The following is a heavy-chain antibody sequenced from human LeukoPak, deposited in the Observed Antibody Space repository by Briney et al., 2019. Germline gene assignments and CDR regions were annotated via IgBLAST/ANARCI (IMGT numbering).Heavy chain of an antibody. CDR2: IRSRANTYAT. D-gene: IGHD6-25*01. CDR1: GFTFSGSA. Sequence: PGGSLRLSCAASGFTFSGSAIHWVRQASGKGLEWVGRIRSRANTYATAYAASVKGRFTISRDDSKNTAYLQMNSLRAEDTAVYYCAAREHWGQGTLVTVSS. CDR3: AAREH. V-gene: IGHV3-73*01. J-gene: IGHJ1*01.